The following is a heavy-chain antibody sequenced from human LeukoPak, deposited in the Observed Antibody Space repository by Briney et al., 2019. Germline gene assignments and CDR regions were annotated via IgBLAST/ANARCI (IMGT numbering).Heavy chain of an antibody. Sequence: ASVKVSCKASGGTFSSYAISWVRQAPGQGLEWMGRIIPILGIANYAQKFQGRVTITADKSTSTAYMELSSLRSEDTAVYYCARARYYYDSSGSPSPNWFDPWGQGTLVTVSS. V-gene: IGHV1-69*04. CDR3: ARARYYYDSSGSPSPNWFDP. D-gene: IGHD3-22*01. CDR1: GGTFSSYA. CDR2: IIPILGIA. J-gene: IGHJ5*02.